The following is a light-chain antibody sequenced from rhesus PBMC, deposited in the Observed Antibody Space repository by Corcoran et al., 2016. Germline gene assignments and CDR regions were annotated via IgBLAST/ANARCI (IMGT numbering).Light chain of an antibody. Sequence: DIQMTQSPSSLSASVGDTVTITCRASQSIGSWLEWFQQKPGKAPKLLIYKASTLQSGVQPRVSGSGSGTDFTLTISSLQPEDFATYYCLHYNSSPFTFGGGTKVDIK. V-gene: IGKV1-22*01. CDR2: KAS. J-gene: IGKJ4*01. CDR3: LHYNSSPFT. CDR1: QSIGSW.